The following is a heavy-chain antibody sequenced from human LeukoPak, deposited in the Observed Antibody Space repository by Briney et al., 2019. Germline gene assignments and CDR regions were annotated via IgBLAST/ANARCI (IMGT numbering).Heavy chain of an antibody. CDR3: ARIKTNYDILTGYYLGSWYFDL. CDR1: GGSISSYY. CDR2: IYTSGST. V-gene: IGHV4-4*07. J-gene: IGHJ2*01. D-gene: IGHD3-9*01. Sequence: PSETLSLTRTVSGGSISSYYWSWIRQPAGKGLEWIGRIYTSGSTNYNPSLKSRVTMSVDTSKNQFSLKLSSVTAADTAVYYCARIKTNYDILTGYYLGSWYFDLWGRGTLVTVSS.